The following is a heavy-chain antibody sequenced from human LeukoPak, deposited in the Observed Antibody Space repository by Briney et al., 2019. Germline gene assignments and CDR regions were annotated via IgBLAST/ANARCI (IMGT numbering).Heavy chain of an antibody. D-gene: IGHD3-22*01. J-gene: IGHJ4*02. V-gene: IGHV4-39*01. Sequence: NPSETLSLTCTVSGGSISSSSYYWGWIRRPPGRGLEWIGSIYYSGSTYYNPSLKSRVTMSVDTSKNQFSLKLSSVTAADTAVYYCARRNHYDSKEIDYWGQGTLVTVSS. CDR1: GGSISSSSYY. CDR3: ARRNHYDSKEIDY. CDR2: IYYSGST.